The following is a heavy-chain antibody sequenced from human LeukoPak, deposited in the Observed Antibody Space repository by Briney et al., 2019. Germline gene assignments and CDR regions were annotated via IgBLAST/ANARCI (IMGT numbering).Heavy chain of an antibody. Sequence: GASLKGSCKASGYTFTGYYMHWVRQAPGQGLEWMGWINPNSGGTNYAQKFKGRGTMTRDTSIITASMELSRLRSDDPDVYSCARDQCIAVAVNLFDYWGQGTLVTVSS. CDR3: ARDQCIAVAVNLFDY. J-gene: IGHJ4*02. V-gene: IGHV1-2*02. D-gene: IGHD6-19*01. CDR1: GYTFTGYY. CDR2: INPNSGGT.